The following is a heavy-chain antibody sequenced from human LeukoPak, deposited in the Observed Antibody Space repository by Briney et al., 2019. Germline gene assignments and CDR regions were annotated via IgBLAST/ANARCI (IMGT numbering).Heavy chain of an antibody. D-gene: IGHD2/OR15-2a*01. CDR3: ARDTSAFGMDV. J-gene: IGHJ6*02. CDR2: ISGDGRT. CDR1: GFTVSSNY. Sequence: GGSLRLSCAASGFTVSSNYMSWVRQAPGKGLEWVTVISGDGRTYYADSVRGRFTICRDNSKNTLFLQMSSLRAEVTAVFYCARDTSAFGMDVWGQGTTVTVSS. V-gene: IGHV3-66*01.